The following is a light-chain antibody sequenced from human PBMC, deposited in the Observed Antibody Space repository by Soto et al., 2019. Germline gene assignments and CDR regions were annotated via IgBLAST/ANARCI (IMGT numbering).Light chain of an antibody. Sequence: EIVLTQSPGTLSLSPGERATLSCRASQSVNRYLDWYQQKPGQAPRLLIYDASNRAAGTPARFSGSGSGTDFTLTISSLEPEDFAVYFCQQRNNWPPLTVGGGTKVEIK. CDR3: QQRNNWPPLT. CDR2: DAS. V-gene: IGKV3-11*01. J-gene: IGKJ4*01. CDR1: QSVNRY.